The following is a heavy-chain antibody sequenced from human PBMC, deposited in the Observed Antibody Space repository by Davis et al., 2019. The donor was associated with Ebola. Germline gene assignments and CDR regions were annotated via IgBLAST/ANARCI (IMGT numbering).Heavy chain of an antibody. V-gene: IGHV3-30*02. CDR1: GFTLSGYG. CDR2: IWYDGRNQ. CDR3: AKENGQQFYGAKDEI. Sequence: GESLKISCAASGFTLSGYGLHWVRQPPGKGLERVAVIWYDGRNQYYADSVKGRFTISRDNPNNVVSLQMNSLTSEDTAVYYCAKENGQQFYGAKDEIWGQGTLVTVSS. J-gene: IGHJ1*01. D-gene: IGHD4-17*01.